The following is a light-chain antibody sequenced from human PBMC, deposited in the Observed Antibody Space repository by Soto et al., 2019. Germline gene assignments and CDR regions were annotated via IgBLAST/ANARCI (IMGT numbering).Light chain of an antibody. V-gene: IGLV2-14*01. CDR1: SSDVGAYNF. J-gene: IGLJ2*01. Sequence: QSVLTQPPSVCGSPGQSITISCTGTSSDVGAYNFVSWYQQHPGKAPKLIFYEVSNRPPGLSDRLSGSKSGTTASLTISGLQAAEEADYFCSSYTTNKTLLFGGGTK. CDR2: EVS. CDR3: SSYTTNKTLL.